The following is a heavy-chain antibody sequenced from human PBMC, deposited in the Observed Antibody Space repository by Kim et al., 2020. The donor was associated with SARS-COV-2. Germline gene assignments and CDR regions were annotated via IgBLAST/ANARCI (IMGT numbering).Heavy chain of an antibody. J-gene: IGHJ6*02. CDR3: AKDINSRDYYYYYGMDV. Sequence: VKGRFTISRDNAKNSLYLQMNSLRAEDTALYYCAKDINSRDYYYYYGMDVWGQGTTVTVSS. D-gene: IGHD5-18*01. V-gene: IGHV3-9*01.